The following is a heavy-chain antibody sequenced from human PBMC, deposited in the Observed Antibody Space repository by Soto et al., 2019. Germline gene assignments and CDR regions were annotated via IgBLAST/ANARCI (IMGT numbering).Heavy chain of an antibody. CDR1: GGTFSSYA. D-gene: IGHD4-17*01. J-gene: IGHJ3*02. CDR2: IIPIFGTA. V-gene: IGHV1-69*01. CDR3: SRLGGDYAQSAFDS. Sequence: QVQLVQSGAEVKKPGSSVKVSCKASGGTFSSYAISWVRQAPGQGLEWMGGIIPIFGTANYAQKFQGRVTITADESTSTAYMELSSLRSEDTAVYYCSRLGGDYAQSAFDSWGQGTMVTVSS.